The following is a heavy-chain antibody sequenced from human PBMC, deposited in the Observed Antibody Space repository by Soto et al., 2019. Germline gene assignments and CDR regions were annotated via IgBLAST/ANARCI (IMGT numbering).Heavy chain of an antibody. CDR2: IIPILGIA. J-gene: IGHJ4*02. V-gene: IGHV1-69*02. CDR3: AAGSGNLVDY. Sequence: QVQLVQSGAEVKKPGSSVKVSCKASGGTFSSYTISWVRQAPGQGLEWMGRIIPILGIANCTQKFEGRVTITADKSTSTAYMELSSLRSEDTAVYYCAAGSGNLVDYWGQGILVTVSS. D-gene: IGHD6-19*01. CDR1: GGTFSSYT.